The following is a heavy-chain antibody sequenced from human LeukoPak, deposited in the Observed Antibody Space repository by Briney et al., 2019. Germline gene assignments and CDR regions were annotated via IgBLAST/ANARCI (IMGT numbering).Heavy chain of an antibody. Sequence: PSETLSLTCTVSGGSISNYYWSWLRQPPGKGLEGLGYIYYSGSTNYNPSLKSRVTISVDTSKNQFSLKLSSVTAADTAVYYCARREYYYDSSGYLHDAFDIWGQGTMVTVSS. J-gene: IGHJ3*02. CDR2: IYYSGST. V-gene: IGHV4-59*01. CDR1: GGSISNYY. D-gene: IGHD3-22*01. CDR3: ARREYYYDSSGYLHDAFDI.